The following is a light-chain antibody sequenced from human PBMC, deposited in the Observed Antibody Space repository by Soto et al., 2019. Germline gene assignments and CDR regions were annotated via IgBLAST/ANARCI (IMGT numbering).Light chain of an antibody. Sequence: DIPMPQSPSTLSASLGDRVTITCRASQSISNRLAWYQQKPGKAPKDLIYDASNLESGVPSRFSGSGSGTEFIITISSLQPDDFTTYYCQHYGGMWAFGQGTKVDIK. V-gene: IGKV1-5*01. CDR1: QSISNR. J-gene: IGKJ1*01. CDR2: DAS. CDR3: QHYGGMWA.